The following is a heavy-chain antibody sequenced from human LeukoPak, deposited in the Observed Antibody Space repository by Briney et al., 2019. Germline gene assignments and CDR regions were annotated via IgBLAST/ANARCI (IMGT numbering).Heavy chain of an antibody. CDR3: AKDYYGPSGGIDY. Sequence: GGSLRLSCAASGFTFSSYGMHWVRQAPGKGLEWVAVIWYDGSNKYYADSVKGRFTISRDNSKNTLYLQMISLRAEDTAVYYCAKDYYGPSGGIDYWGQGTLVTVSS. D-gene: IGHD3-10*01. CDR1: GFTFSSYG. V-gene: IGHV3-33*06. J-gene: IGHJ4*02. CDR2: IWYDGSNK.